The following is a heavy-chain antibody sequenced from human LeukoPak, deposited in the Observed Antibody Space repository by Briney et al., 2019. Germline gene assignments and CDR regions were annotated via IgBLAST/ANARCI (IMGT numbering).Heavy chain of an antibody. Sequence: ASVKVSCKASGYTFTSYGISWVRQAPGQGLEWMGWISAYNGNTNYAQKLQGRVTMTTDTSTSTAYMELRSLRSDDTAVYYCARDADDSSGYYYPFYWGQGTLVTVSS. CDR3: ARDADDSSGYYYPFY. J-gene: IGHJ4*02. CDR2: ISAYNGNT. D-gene: IGHD3-22*01. CDR1: GYTFTSYG. V-gene: IGHV1-18*01.